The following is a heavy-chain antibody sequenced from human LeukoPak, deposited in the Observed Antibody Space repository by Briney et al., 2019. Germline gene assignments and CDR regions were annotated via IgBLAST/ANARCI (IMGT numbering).Heavy chain of an antibody. V-gene: IGHV5-51*01. Sequence: GESLKISCKGSGYSFTDYWIAWVRQMPGKGLEWMGTIYPGDSDTRYSPSLQGQVTISADKSISTAYLQWNSLMAPDTAMYYCARLLYYYDSTGYYRILYGMDVWGQGTTVIVSS. CDR3: ARLLYYYDSTGYYRILYGMDV. CDR1: GYSFTDYW. D-gene: IGHD3-22*01. J-gene: IGHJ6*02. CDR2: IYPGDSDT.